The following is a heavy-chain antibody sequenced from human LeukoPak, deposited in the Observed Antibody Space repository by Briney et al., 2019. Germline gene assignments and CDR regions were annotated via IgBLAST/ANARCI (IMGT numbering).Heavy chain of an antibody. J-gene: IGHJ4*02. CDR3: ARPSGGDFLSGYYNY. CDR2: IIPIFGTA. CDR1: GGTFSSYA. V-gene: IGHV1-69*13. Sequence: SVKVSCKASGGTFSSYAISWVRQAPGQGLEWMGGIIPIFGTANYAQKFQGRVTITADESTSTAYMELSSLRSEDTAVYYCARPSGGDFLSGYYNYWGQGTLVTVSS. D-gene: IGHD3-3*01.